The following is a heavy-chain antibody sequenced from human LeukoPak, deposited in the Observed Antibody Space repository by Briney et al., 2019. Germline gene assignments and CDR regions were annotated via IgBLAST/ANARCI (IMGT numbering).Heavy chain of an antibody. J-gene: IGHJ5*02. CDR1: GGSISSSSYY. D-gene: IGHD6-19*01. Sequence: SETLSLTCTVSGGSISSSSYYWGWIRQPPGKGLEWIGSIYFRGSTYYNPSLKSRVTISVDTSKNQFSLKLSSATAADTAVYYCARLGYSSGNWFDPWGQGTLVTVSS. CDR2: IYFRGST. V-gene: IGHV4-39*01. CDR3: ARLGYSSGNWFDP.